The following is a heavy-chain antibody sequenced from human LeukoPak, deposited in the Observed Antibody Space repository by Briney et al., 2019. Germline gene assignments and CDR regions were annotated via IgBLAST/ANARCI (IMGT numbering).Heavy chain of an antibody. CDR3: ARDREEYSTNWFDP. V-gene: IGHV4-39*07. CDR2: IYYSGST. D-gene: IGHD6-6*01. J-gene: IGHJ5*02. CDR1: GGSISSSSYY. Sequence: KPSETLSLTCTVSGGSISSSSYYWGWIRQPPGKGLEWIGSIYYSGSTYYNPSLKSRVTISVDTSKNQFSLKLSSVTAADTAVYYCARDREEYSTNWFDPWGQGTLVTVSS.